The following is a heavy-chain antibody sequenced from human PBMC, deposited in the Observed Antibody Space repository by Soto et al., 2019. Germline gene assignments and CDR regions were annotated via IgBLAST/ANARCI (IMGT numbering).Heavy chain of an antibody. CDR3: AIYQTGSTCDYCYHGVDV. CDR1: GFTFSSYA. Sequence: PGGSLRLSCAASGFTFSSYAMSWVRQAPGKGLKWVSLVSGSGGSTYYADSVKGRLSISRDNSKHTLYLQMNSLRSEDTAVYYCAIYQTGSTCDYCYHGVDVWGQGTTVTVSS. D-gene: IGHD1-7*01. J-gene: IGHJ6*02. CDR2: VSGSGGST. V-gene: IGHV3-23*01.